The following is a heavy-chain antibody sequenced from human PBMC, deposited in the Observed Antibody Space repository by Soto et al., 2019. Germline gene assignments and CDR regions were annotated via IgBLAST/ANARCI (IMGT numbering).Heavy chain of an antibody. CDR1: GFTFSAYT. J-gene: IGHJ4*02. CDR2: ISSGSGTI. CDR3: ARGAYGSGSYLLDY. V-gene: IGHV3-48*02. D-gene: IGHD3-10*01. Sequence: EVQLVESGGGLVQPGGSLRLSCAASGFTFSAYTMTWVRQAPGKGLEWVSYISSGSGTIYYADSVKGRFTISRDNARNSLYLQMNSLRDEDTAVYYCARGAYGSGSYLLDYWGQGTLVTVSS.